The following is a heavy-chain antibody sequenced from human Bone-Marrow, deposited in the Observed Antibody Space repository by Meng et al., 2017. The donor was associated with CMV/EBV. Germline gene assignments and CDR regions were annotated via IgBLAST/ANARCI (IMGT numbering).Heavy chain of an antibody. Sequence: GSLKISCAASGFTFSSYSMNWVRQAPGKGLEWVSSISSSSSYIYYADSVKGRFTISRDNAKNSLYLQMNSLRAEDTAVYYCTRSHPRSWHYWGQGTLVTVSS. D-gene: IGHD6-13*01. CDR1: GFTFSSYS. V-gene: IGHV3-21*01. J-gene: IGHJ4*02. CDR2: ISSSSSYI. CDR3: TRSHPRSWHY.